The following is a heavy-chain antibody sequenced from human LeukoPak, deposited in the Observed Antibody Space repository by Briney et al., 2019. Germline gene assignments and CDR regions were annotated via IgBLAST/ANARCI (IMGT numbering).Heavy chain of an antibody. V-gene: IGHV3-23*01. Sequence: GGSLRLSCAASEFTFSNYAMSWVRQAPGKGLEWVSGSTGTGYSTYYADSVKGRFTISRDNSKNTLYLQMNSLRAEDTAVYYCVKGVRMGVTSXFXXWGQXTMVT. CDR1: EFTFSNYA. CDR3: VKGVRMGVTSXFXX. D-gene: IGHD1-26*01. J-gene: IGHJ3*01. CDR2: STGTGYST.